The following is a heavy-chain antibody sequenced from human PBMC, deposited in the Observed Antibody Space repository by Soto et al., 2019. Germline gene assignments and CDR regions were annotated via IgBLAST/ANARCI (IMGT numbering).Heavy chain of an antibody. V-gene: IGHV4-59*01. Sequence: SETLSLTCTVSGGSISSYYWSWIRQPPGKGLEWIGYIYYSGSTNYNPSLKSRVTISVDTSKNQFSLKLSSVTAADTAVYYCARVISSQDNYDILTGYYLHSGYYMDVWGKGTTVTVSS. CDR3: ARVISSQDNYDILTGYYLHSGYYMDV. CDR2: IYYSGST. CDR1: GGSISSYY. J-gene: IGHJ6*03. D-gene: IGHD3-9*01.